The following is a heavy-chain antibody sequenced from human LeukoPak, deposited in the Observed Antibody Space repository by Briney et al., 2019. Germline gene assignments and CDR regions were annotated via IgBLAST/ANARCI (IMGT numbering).Heavy chain of an antibody. CDR1: GFTFSRHN. J-gene: IGHJ3*02. Sequence: PGGSLRLSCSGSGFTFSRHNMHWVRQAPGKGLEYVSAISYNGDSTYYVDSVKGRFTIYRDNSKNTLDLQMSSLRPEDTAVYYCVSDRETQEQIWGPGTLVTVSS. CDR2: ISYNGDST. V-gene: IGHV3-64D*09. D-gene: IGHD1-26*01. CDR3: VSDRETQEQI.